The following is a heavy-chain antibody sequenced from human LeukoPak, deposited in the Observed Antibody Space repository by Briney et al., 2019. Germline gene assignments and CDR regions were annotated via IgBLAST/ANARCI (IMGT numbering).Heavy chain of an antibody. CDR3: TRGSLSGSSRDY. CDR1: GYTFTGYD. V-gene: IGHV1-8*01. Sequence: ASVEVSCKASGYTFTGYDINWVRQATGQGLEWMGWMNPNTGDTGHAQKFQGRVTMTRNTSIDTAYMELSGLRSEDTAVYYCTRGSLSGSSRDYWGQGTLVTVS. D-gene: IGHD1-26*01. J-gene: IGHJ4*02. CDR2: MNPNTGDT.